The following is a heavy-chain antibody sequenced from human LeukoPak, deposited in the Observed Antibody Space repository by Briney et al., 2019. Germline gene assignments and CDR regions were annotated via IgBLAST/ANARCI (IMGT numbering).Heavy chain of an antibody. CDR2: IYYSGST. V-gene: IGHV4-59*01. J-gene: IGHJ5*02. D-gene: IGHD5-12*01. Sequence: SETLSLTCAVYGGSFSGYYWSWIRHPPGKGLEWIGYIYYSGSTNYNPSLKSRVTISIDTSKNQFSLKLTSVTAADTAIYYCARDWGSGYDSRFDPWGQGTLVTISS. CDR1: GGSFSGYY. CDR3: ARDWGSGYDSRFDP.